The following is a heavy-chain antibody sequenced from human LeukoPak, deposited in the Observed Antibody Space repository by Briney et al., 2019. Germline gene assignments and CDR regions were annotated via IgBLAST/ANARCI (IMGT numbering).Heavy chain of an antibody. Sequence: GGSLRLSCAASGFTIDDFAIHWVRQAPGRGLEWVSGISWNGGSLGYADSVMGRFTISRDNAKNSLFLQMTSLRPEDTALYYCAKDIGPHLPPASFALGYWGQGTLVTVSS. CDR2: ISWNGGSL. CDR3: AKDIGPHLPPASFALGY. J-gene: IGHJ4*02. V-gene: IGHV3-9*01. CDR1: GFTIDDFA. D-gene: IGHD2-2*01.